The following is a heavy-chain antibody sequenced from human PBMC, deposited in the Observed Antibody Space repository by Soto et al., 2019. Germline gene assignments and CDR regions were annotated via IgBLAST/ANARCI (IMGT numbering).Heavy chain of an antibody. CDR1: GYTFTSYY. V-gene: IGHV1-46*01. Sequence: QVQLVQSGAEVKKPGASVKVSCKASGYTFTSYYMHWVRQAPGQGLEWMGIINPSGGSTSYAQKFQGRVTMTRDTSTSTVYMERSSLRSEDTAVYYCARGGSTQNSYYYYGMDVWGQGTTVTVSS. CDR3: ARGGSTQNSYYYYGMDV. D-gene: IGHD1-7*01. CDR2: INPSGGST. J-gene: IGHJ6*02.